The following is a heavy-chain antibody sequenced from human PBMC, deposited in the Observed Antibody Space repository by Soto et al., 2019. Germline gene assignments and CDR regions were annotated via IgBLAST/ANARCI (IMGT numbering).Heavy chain of an antibody. D-gene: IGHD2-2*01. CDR3: ARGLSSRPAYFFDS. CDR1: GYTFSGHY. Sequence: QVQLVQSGAEVRKPGASVKVSCNVTGYTFSGHYLHWVRQAPGQGLEWMGWINPKSGGTNYAQKFQDRVTMTADTSVSAASMELTSLRYDDTAVFYCARGLSSRPAYFFDSWGQGTLVTVSS. V-gene: IGHV1-2*02. J-gene: IGHJ4*02. CDR2: INPKSGGT.